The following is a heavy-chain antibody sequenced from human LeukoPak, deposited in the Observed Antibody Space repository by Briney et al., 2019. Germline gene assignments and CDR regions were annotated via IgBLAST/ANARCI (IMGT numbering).Heavy chain of an antibody. CDR2: IYYSGST. J-gene: IGHJ3*02. D-gene: IGHD3-22*01. CDR1: GGSISSYY. CDR3: ARVRGYYNDSSGYSPEAFDI. Sequence: SETLSLTCTVSGGSISSYYWSWIRQPPGKGLEWIGYIYYSGSTNYNPSLKSRVTISVDTSKNQFSLKLSSVTAVDTAVYYCARVRGYYNDSSGYSPEAFDIWGQGTMVTVSS. V-gene: IGHV4-59*01.